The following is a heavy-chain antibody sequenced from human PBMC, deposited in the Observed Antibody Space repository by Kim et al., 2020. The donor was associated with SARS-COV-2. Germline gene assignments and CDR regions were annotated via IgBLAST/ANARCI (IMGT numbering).Heavy chain of an antibody. J-gene: IGHJ5*02. CDR1: GFTFNNYA. CDR3: AKSTFDFWSGYVWDGWFDP. D-gene: IGHD3-3*01. V-gene: IGHV3-23*01. Sequence: GGSLRLSCAASGFTFNNYAMSWVRQAPGKGLEWVSAISGSGGSTYYADSVKGRFTISRDNSKNTLYLQMNSLRAEDTAVYYCAKSTFDFWSGYVWDGWFDPWGQGTLVTVSS. CDR2: ISGSGGST.